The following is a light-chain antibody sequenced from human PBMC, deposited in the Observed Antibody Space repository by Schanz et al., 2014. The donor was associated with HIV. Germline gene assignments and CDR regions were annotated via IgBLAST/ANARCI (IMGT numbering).Light chain of an antibody. V-gene: IGKV3-15*01. CDR3: QQYNNWPWT. CDR1: QSVANN. CDR2: RAS. Sequence: PGGTATLSCRASQSVANNLAWYQQKPGQAPRLLMYRASTRAADFPTRYTGSGSGTEFTLTISSLQSEDYAVYHCQQYNNWPWTFGEGTKVEIK. J-gene: IGKJ1*01.